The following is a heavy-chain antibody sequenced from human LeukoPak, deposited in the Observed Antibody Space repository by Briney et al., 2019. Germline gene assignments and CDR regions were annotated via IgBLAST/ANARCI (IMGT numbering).Heavy chain of an antibody. D-gene: IGHD3-10*01. CDR1: GDSFSNYY. V-gene: IGHV3-23*01. CDR2: ISRSGGST. Sequence: ETLSLTCSVSGDSFSNYYWTWIRQPPGKGLEWVSGISRSGGSTNYADSVKGRFSISRDNSKNTLYLQMNSLRAEDTAVYYCAKDWNRGELFNWGQGTLVTVSS. CDR3: AKDWNRGELFN. J-gene: IGHJ4*02.